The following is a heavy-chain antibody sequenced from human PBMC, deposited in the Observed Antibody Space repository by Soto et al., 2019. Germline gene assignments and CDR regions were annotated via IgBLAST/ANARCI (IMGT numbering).Heavy chain of an antibody. J-gene: IGHJ4*02. CDR3: TNGEERTGQRFLYWVCGH. CDR1: GYTFINYW. CDR2: IYPEHSKS. Sequence: GVFLKISCKGSGYTFINYWIGWLRQMPGKELDGIRIIYPEHSKSRYSPAYQGWIAISVVKSISTTYLQSNSLQASYTATYYCTNGEERTGQRFLYWVCGHWRQGSPVTVSS. V-gene: IGHV5-51*01. D-gene: IGHD5-12*01.